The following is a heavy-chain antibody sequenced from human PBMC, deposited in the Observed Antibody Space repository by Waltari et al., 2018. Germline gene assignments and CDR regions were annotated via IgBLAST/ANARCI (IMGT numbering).Heavy chain of an antibody. CDR1: NFYISDGYY. Sequence: QVQLQESGPGLVKPSETLSLTCAVSNFYISDGYYWGWIRQSPGKGLEGIGSIYHSGTTHYNPSLGCRVTISVDRSRNQFSLKVTSVSAADTAVYFCARDQRFLESLYPYYYALDAWGRGITVTVSS. CDR3: ARDQRFLESLYPYYYALDA. D-gene: IGHD3-3*01. V-gene: IGHV4-38-2*02. CDR2: IYHSGTT. J-gene: IGHJ6*02.